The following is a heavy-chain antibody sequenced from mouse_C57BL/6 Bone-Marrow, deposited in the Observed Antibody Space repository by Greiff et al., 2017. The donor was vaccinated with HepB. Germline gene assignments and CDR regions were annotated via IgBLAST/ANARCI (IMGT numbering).Heavy chain of an antibody. J-gene: IGHJ2*01. CDR1: GFTFSSYA. D-gene: IGHD2-12*01. V-gene: IGHV5S21*01. Sequence: EVMLVESGEGLVKPGGSLKLSCAASGFTFSSYAMSWVRQTPEKRLEWVAYISSGGDYIYYADTVKGRFTISRDNARNTLYLQMSSLKSEDTDMYYCTKHYTAIDYWGQGTTVTVSS. CDR3: TKHYTAIDY. CDR2: ISSGGDYI.